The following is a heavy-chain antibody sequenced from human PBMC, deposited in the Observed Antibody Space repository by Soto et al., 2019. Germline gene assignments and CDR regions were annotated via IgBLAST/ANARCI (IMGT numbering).Heavy chain of an antibody. V-gene: IGHV1-69*01. J-gene: IGHJ4*02. CDR2: ISPMFGAA. Sequence: QVQLVQSGAEMKKPGSSVKVSCQSSGGTFNTYAMNWVRQAPGQGPEWMGDISPMFGAANYAPKCQGRVTITADESTGTSYMQSSSLTAEDTAPYFCAREVQVHTPAFDDWGQGTLVTVSS. CDR1: GGTFNTYA. CDR3: AREVQVHTPAFDD.